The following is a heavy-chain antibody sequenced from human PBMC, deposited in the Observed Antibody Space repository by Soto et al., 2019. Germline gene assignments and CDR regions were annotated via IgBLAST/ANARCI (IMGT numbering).Heavy chain of an antibody. Sequence: ASVKVSCKASGYNFITYAMHWVRQAPGQRLEWMGWINAATGDTTSSQKFQGRVTFSSDTSASTAFMELSSLRSEDTAVYYCARDSGWAGYWGQGTLVTVSS. V-gene: IGHV1-3*01. CDR3: ARDSGWAGY. J-gene: IGHJ4*02. D-gene: IGHD6-25*01. CDR2: INAATGDT. CDR1: GYNFITYA.